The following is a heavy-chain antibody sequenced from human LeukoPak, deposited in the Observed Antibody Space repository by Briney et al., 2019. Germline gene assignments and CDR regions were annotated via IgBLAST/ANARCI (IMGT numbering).Heavy chain of an antibody. CDR2: ISSSSSTI. J-gene: IGHJ4*02. CDR3: ARSSRELGGYAPWELMPPFDY. D-gene: IGHD1-7*01. Sequence: GGSLRLSCAASGFTFSNYRMNWVRQAPGKVLEWVSYISSSSSTIYYADSVKGRFTFSRDNAKNSLYLQMNSLRAEDTAVYYCARSSRELGGYAPWELMPPFDYWGQGTLVTVSS. CDR1: GFTFSNYR. V-gene: IGHV3-48*01.